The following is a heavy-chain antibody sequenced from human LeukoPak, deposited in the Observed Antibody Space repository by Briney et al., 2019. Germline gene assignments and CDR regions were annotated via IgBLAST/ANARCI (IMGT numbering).Heavy chain of an antibody. V-gene: IGHV3-74*01. CDR3: ASGYCSSTSCYAWGFDY. CDR2: INSDGSST. J-gene: IGHJ4*02. D-gene: IGHD2-2*01. Sequence: PGGSLRLSCAASGFTFRSYWMHWVRQAPGKGLVWVSRINSDGSSTSYADTVKGRFTISRDNAKNPLYLQMNSLRAEDTAVYYCASGYCSSTSCYAWGFDYWGQGTLVTVSS. CDR1: GFTFRSYW.